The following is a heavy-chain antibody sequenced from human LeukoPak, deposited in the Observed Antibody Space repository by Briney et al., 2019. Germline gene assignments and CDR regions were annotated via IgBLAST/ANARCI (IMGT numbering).Heavy chain of an antibody. V-gene: IGHV4-38-2*01. CDR1: RYSISSGYL. J-gene: IGHJ5*02. Sequence: PSETLSLTCGVSRYSISSGYLWAWIRQPPGKGLEWIGSVYQSGSTYYNPSLKSRVTISIDTSNNQFSLKLSSVTAADTAVYYCARGPGAYNWFDPWGQGTLVTVSS. CDR2: VYQSGST. CDR3: ARGPGAYNWFDP. D-gene: IGHD3-10*01.